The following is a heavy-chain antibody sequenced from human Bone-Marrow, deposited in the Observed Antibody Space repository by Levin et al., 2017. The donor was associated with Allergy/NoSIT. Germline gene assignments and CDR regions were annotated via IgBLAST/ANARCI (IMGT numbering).Heavy chain of an antibody. D-gene: IGHD3-10*01. Sequence: PSETLSLTCTVSGASIRDYYWTWVRQPAGKGLEWIGRSSYSGSTNYNPSLKSRATVSVDTSRNEFSLRLTSVTAADTAVYYCARLYFFGSAKGGMDVWGQGTTATVSS. CDR2: SSYSGST. J-gene: IGHJ6*02. CDR1: GASIRDYY. V-gene: IGHV4-4*07. CDR3: ARLYFFGSAKGGMDV.